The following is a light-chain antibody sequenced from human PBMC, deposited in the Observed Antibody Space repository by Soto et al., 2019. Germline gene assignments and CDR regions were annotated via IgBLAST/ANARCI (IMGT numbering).Light chain of an antibody. Sequence: QSALTQPASVSGSPGQSISISCTGTDSDIGGYDYVSWYQQHPGKAPKLMISGVNNRPSGVSSRFSGSKSGNTASLTISGLQPEDEAYYYCSSYVVTGAQVIFGGGTKVTVL. CDR2: GVN. CDR3: SSYVVTGAQVI. J-gene: IGLJ2*01. V-gene: IGLV2-14*03. CDR1: DSDIGGYDY.